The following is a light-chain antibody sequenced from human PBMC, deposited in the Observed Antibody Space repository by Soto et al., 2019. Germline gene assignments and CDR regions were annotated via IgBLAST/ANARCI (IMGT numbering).Light chain of an antibody. CDR3: QQYGSSLLFT. CDR1: QSVSSSY. J-gene: IGKJ3*01. CDR2: GAS. V-gene: IGKV3-20*01. Sequence: EIVLTQSPGTLSLSPGERATLSCRASQSVSSSYLAWYQQKPGQAPRLLIYGASSRATGIPDRFSGSGSGTGFTLTISRLEPEDFAVYYCQQYGSSLLFTFGPGAKVDI.